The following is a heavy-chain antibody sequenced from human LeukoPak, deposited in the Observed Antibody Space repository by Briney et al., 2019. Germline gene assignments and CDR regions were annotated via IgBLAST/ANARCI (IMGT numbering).Heavy chain of an antibody. Sequence: SGTLSLTCAVSGDSMSGTNWWSWVRQSPGKGLEWIGEIYHDGSTNYNPSLKSRVTISVDTSKNQFSLKLSSVTAADTAVYYCARLHRIAAAGLDYWGQGTLVTVSS. CDR3: ARLHRIAAAGLDY. CDR2: IYHDGST. D-gene: IGHD6-13*01. J-gene: IGHJ4*02. CDR1: GDSMSGTNW. V-gene: IGHV4-4*02.